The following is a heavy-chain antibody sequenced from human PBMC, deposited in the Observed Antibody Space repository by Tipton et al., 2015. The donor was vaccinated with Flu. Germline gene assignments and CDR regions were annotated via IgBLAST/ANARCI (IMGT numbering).Heavy chain of an antibody. D-gene: IGHD6-19*01. Sequence: TLSLICTVSGGSISSYYWSWIRQPPGKGLEWIGYIYYSGSTNYNPSLKSRVTISIDTSKNQFSLRLSFVTAADTAVYYCAREKDSRGSEYFQQWGQGTLVTVSS. CDR2: IYYSGST. J-gene: IGHJ1*01. V-gene: IGHV4-59*12. CDR1: GGSISSYY. CDR3: AREKDSRGSEYFQQ.